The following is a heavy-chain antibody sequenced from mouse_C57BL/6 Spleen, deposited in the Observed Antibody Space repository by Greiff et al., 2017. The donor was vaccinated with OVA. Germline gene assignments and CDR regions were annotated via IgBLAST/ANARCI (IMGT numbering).Heavy chain of an antibody. V-gene: IGHV1-18*01. J-gene: IGHJ4*01. CDR1: GYTFTDYN. CDR2: INPNNGGT. Sequence: VQLKQSGPELVKPGASVKIPCKASGYTFTDYNMDWVKQSHGKSLEWIGDINPNNGGTIYNQKFKGKATLTVDKSSSTAYMELRSLTSEDTAVYYCASRGDAMDYWGQGTSVTVSS. D-gene: IGHD3-1*01. CDR3: ASRGDAMDY.